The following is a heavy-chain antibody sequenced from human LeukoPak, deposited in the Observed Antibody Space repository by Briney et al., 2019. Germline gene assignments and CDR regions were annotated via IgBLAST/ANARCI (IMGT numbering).Heavy chain of an antibody. D-gene: IGHD3-22*01. Sequence: SETLSLTCTISGGSISSSSYYWGWIRQPPGKGLEWIGNIYYSGRTYYNPSLKSRVTISVDTSKNDFSLKLSSVTAADTAVYYCARLYYYDSSGPPPWGQGTMVAVSS. J-gene: IGHJ5*02. CDR2: IYYSGRT. CDR1: GGSISSSSYY. V-gene: IGHV4-39*02. CDR3: ARLYYYDSSGPPP.